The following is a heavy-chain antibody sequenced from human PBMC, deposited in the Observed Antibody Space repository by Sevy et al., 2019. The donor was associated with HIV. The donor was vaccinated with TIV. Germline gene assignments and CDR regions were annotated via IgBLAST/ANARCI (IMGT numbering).Heavy chain of an antibody. CDR1: GFTFSSYS. CDR2: ISSSSSYI. Sequence: GGSLRLSCAASGFTFSSYSMNWVRQAPGEGLKWVSSISSSSSYIYYADSVKGRFTISRDNAKNSLYLQMNSLRAEDTAVYYCARDLNYYGSGSYGYWGQGTLVTVSS. CDR3: ARDLNYYGSGSYGY. D-gene: IGHD3-10*01. J-gene: IGHJ4*02. V-gene: IGHV3-21*01.